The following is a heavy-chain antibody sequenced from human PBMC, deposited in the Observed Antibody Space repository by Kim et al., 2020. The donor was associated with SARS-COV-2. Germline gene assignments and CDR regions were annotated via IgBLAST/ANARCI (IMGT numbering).Heavy chain of an antibody. CDR3: ARRGSGNWYFDL. V-gene: IGHV4-4*07. Sequence: NYNPSFKSRVTLSVATSKNQYSLKLRSVTAADTAVYYCARRGSGNWYFDLWGRGTWSLSPQ. D-gene: IGHD1-26*01. J-gene: IGHJ2*01.